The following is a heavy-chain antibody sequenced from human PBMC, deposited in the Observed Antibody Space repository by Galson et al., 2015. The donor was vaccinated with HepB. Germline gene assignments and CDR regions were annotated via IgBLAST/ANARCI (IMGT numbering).Heavy chain of an antibody. V-gene: IGHV3-53*01. J-gene: IGHJ4*02. Sequence: SLRLSCAASGFTVRSNYMSWVRQAPGKGLEWVSVIYSDGSTSYADSVKGRFTVSRDNSRNTLYLQMNSLRVEDTAVYYCARDSLLDYDSSGYPSSYWGQGTLVTVSS. CDR1: GFTVRSNY. CDR3: ARDSLLDYDSSGYPSSY. CDR2: IYSDGST. D-gene: IGHD3-22*01.